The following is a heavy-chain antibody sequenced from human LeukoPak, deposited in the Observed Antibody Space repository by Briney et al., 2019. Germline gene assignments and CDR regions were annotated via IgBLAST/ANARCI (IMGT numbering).Heavy chain of an antibody. CDR1: GASVSSGSYY. J-gene: IGHJ5*02. CDR3: ARRDYRAWIDP. V-gene: IGHV4-61*09. CDR2: IYTSGST. D-gene: IGHD2-21*01. Sequence: PSETLSLTCTVSGASVSSGSYYWSWIRQPAGKGLEWIGHIYTSGSTSYKPSLQSRVTISVDASKEQFSLKLTSVTAADTAFYYCARRDYRAWIDPWGQGILVTVSP.